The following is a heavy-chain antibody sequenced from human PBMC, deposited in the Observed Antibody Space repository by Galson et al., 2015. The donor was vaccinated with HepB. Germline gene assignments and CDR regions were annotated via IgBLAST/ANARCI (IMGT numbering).Heavy chain of an antibody. CDR3: AKGSRDGYNYYH. Sequence: SLRLSCAGSGFTFSSYAMSWVRQAPGKGLEWVSTISGSGGSTHYADSVRGRFTISRDNSQNTLYVQMNSLRAEDTAVYYCAKGSRDGYNYYHWGQGTLVTVSS. CDR2: ISGSGGST. CDR1: GFTFSSYA. J-gene: IGHJ5*02. D-gene: IGHD5-24*01. V-gene: IGHV3-23*01.